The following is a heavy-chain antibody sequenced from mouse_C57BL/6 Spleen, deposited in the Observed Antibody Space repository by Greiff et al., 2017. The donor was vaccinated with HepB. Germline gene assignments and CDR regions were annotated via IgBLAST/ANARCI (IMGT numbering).Heavy chain of an antibody. V-gene: IGHV14-2*01. J-gene: IGHJ1*03. Sequence: EVQLQQSGAELVKPGASVKLSCTASGFNINDYYMHWVKQRTEQGLEWIGRIDPEDGETKYAPNFQGKATITADTSSNPAYLQPSSLTSEDTAVYYWARDYGSSYGYLDVWGTRTTVTVSA. CDR3: ARDYGSSYGYLDV. CDR1: GFNINDYY. D-gene: IGHD1-1*01. CDR2: IDPEDGET.